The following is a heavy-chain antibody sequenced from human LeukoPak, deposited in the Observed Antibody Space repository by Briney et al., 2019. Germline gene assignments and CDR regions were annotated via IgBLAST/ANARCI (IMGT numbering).Heavy chain of an antibody. CDR1: GFTVSSNY. V-gene: IGHV3-66*01. Sequence: AGGSLRLSCAASGFTVSSNYMSWARQAPGKGLEWVSVIYSGGSTYYADSVKGRFTISRDNSKNTLYLQMNSLRAEDTAVYYCARAPMVRGVPSDYWGQGTLVTVSS. CDR2: IYSGGST. CDR3: ARAPMVRGVPSDY. D-gene: IGHD3-10*01. J-gene: IGHJ4*02.